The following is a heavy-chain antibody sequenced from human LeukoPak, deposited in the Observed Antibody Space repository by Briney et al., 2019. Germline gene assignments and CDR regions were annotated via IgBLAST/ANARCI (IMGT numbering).Heavy chain of an antibody. D-gene: IGHD3/OR15-3a*01. CDR2: ITNSGTTI. J-gene: IGHJ6*03. Sequence: GGSLRLSCAASGFTFTDYYMSWIRQAPGKGLEWVSYITNSGTTIYYADSVKGRFTISRDNAKNSLYLQMNSLRAEDTAVYHCARLAAGLVYYYMDVWGKGTTVTVSS. CDR1: GFTFTDYY. V-gene: IGHV3-11*01. CDR3: ARLAAGLVYYYMDV.